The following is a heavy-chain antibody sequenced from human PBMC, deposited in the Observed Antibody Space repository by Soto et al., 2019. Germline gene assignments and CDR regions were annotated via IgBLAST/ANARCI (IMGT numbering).Heavy chain of an antibody. D-gene: IGHD5-12*01. CDR1: GGSISSSSYY. J-gene: IGHJ4*02. CDR2: IYYSGST. V-gene: IGHV4-39*01. CDR3: ARQGGYDLKFDY. Sequence: SETLSLTCTVSGGSISSSSYYWGWIRQPPGKGLEWIGSIYYSGSTYYNPSLKSRVTISVDTSKNQFSLKLSSVTAADTAVYYCARQGGYDLKFDYWGQGTLVTVSS.